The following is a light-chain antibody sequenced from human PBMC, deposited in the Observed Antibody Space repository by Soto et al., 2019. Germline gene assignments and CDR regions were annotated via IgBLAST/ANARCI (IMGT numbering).Light chain of an antibody. V-gene: IGLV2-14*01. CDR2: EVS. J-gene: IGLJ2*01. CDR1: SSDVGGYNS. Sequence: QSALTQPASMSGSPGQSITISCTGTSSDVGGYNSVSWYQQHPDRAPKLIIYEVSNRPSGVSIRFSGSKSANTASLTISGLQAEDEADYYCSSYSTTYTVLFGGGTKLTVL. CDR3: SSYSTTYTVL.